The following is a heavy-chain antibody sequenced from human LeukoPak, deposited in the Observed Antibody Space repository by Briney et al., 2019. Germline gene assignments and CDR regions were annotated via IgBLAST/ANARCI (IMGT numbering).Heavy chain of an antibody. CDR3: AKDRDGADRIVL. Sequence: GASVKVSCKASGYTFTSYDINWVRQATGQGLEWMGWMNPNSGNTGYAQKFQGRVTMTRNTSISTAYMELSSLRSEDTALYYCAKDRDGADRIVLWGQGTLVTVSS. J-gene: IGHJ4*02. V-gene: IGHV1-8*01. CDR1: GYTFTSYD. D-gene: IGHD5-24*01. CDR2: MNPNSGNT.